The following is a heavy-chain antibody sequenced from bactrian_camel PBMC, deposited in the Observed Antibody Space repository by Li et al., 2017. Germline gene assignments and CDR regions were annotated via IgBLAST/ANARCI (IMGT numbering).Heavy chain of an antibody. V-gene: IGHV3S31*01. Sequence: EVQLVESGGGSVQAGGSLRLSCAASLYTTCMGWFRQAPGKEREGVAVVYGTGGSTYYADFVKGRFTISRGDAKNTLYLQMNSLKPEDTAMYYCAAARNAWCFYSDAVTPYKYWGQGTQVTVS. CDR2: VYGTGGST. CDR3: AAARNAWCFYSDAVTPYKY. CDR1: LYTTC. D-gene: IGHD1*01. J-gene: IGHJ4*01.